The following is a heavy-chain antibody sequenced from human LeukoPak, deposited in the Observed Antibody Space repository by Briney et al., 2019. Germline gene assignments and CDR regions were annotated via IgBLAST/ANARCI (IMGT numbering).Heavy chain of an antibody. V-gene: IGHV1-69*05. D-gene: IGHD6-13*01. Sequence: ASVKVSCKASGGTFRSYAISWVRQAPGQGLEWMGGIIPIFGTANYAQKFQGRVTITTDESTSTAYMELSSLRSEDTAVYYCARGFHSSSSPFDYWGQGTLVTVSS. CDR3: ARGFHSSSSPFDY. J-gene: IGHJ4*02. CDR2: IIPIFGTA. CDR1: GGTFRSYA.